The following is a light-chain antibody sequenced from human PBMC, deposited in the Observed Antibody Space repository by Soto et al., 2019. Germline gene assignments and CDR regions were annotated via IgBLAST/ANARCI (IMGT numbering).Light chain of an antibody. CDR2: KAS. Sequence: DIQMTQSPSTLSASVGDRVTITCRASQSISSWLAWYQQKPGKDPTLLIYKASSLESGVPSRFSGSGSGTEFTLTISSLQPDDFATYYCQQYNSYSWTFGQGTKVELK. J-gene: IGKJ1*01. V-gene: IGKV1-5*03. CDR3: QQYNSYSWT. CDR1: QSISSW.